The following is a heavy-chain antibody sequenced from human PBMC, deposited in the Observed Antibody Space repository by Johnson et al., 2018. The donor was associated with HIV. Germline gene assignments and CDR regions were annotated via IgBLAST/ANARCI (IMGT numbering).Heavy chain of an antibody. CDR3: ARGFDAFDI. V-gene: IGHV3-30*19. J-gene: IGHJ3*02. CDR2: ISYDGSNK. Sequence: QVQLVESGGGVVQPGRSLRLSCGASGFTFNSYGMHWVRQAPGKGLEWVAVISYDGSNKYYADSVKGRFTISRDNSKNTLYLQMNSLRAEDTAVYYCARGFDAFDIWGQGTMVTVSS. CDR1: GFTFNSYG.